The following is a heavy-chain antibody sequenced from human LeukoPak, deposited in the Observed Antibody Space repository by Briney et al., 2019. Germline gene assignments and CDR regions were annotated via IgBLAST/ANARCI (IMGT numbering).Heavy chain of an antibody. J-gene: IGHJ4*02. CDR2: INNAGSNI. CDR3: ARGGGYSYDPGDY. Sequence: PGGSLRLSCAASGFSFSSHWMHWVRQAPGKGLVWVSCINNAGSNIKYVDSVKGRFTISRDNAKNTLYLQMNRLRAEDTAVYYCARGGGYSYDPGDYWGQGTLVTVSS. CDR1: GFSFSSHW. D-gene: IGHD5-18*01. V-gene: IGHV3-74*03.